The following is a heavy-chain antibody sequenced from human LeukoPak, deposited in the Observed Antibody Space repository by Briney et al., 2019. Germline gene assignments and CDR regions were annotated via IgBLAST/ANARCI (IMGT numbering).Heavy chain of an antibody. J-gene: IGHJ3*02. CDR1: GGSINTYY. Sequence: SETLSLTCSVSGGSINTYYWSWIRQPPGKRLEWIAYFYNSGSTNYNPSLKSRVTMSVDTSKNQFSLKLSSVTAADTAVYYCVRTTLRNFDWSPDAFDIWGRGTMVTVSS. CDR2: FYNSGST. CDR3: VRTTLRNFDWSPDAFDI. V-gene: IGHV4-59*12. D-gene: IGHD3-9*01.